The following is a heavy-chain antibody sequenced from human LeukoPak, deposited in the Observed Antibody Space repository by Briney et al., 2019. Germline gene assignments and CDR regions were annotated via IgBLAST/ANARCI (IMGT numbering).Heavy chain of an antibody. V-gene: IGHV3-33*01. CDR1: GFTFSNYD. J-gene: IGHJ4*02. Sequence: TGGSLRLSCAASGFTFSNYDMHWVRQPPGKGPEWVAVIWYDGSAKYYVDSVKGRFTISRDNSKSTLYLQMNSLRAEDTAVYYSARVRGYYFDYWGQGTLVTVSS. CDR2: IWYDGSAK. CDR3: ARVRGYYFDY.